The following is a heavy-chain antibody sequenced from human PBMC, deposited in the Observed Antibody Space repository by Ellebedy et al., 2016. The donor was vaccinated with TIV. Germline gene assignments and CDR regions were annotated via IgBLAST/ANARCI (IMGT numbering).Heavy chain of an antibody. CDR1: GFTFSSSW. Sequence: PGGSLRLSCAASGFTFSSSWMTWVRQAPGKGLEWVANIKQDGSDKFYVDSVKGRFTISRDNAKTSLFLQMNSLRAEDTAVYYCARAQSWGQGTLVTVSS. CDR2: IKQDGSDK. J-gene: IGHJ5*02. CDR3: ARAQS. V-gene: IGHV3-7*03.